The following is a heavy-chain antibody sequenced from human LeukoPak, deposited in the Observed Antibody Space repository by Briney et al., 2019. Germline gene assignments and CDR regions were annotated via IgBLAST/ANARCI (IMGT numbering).Heavy chain of an antibody. CDR3: AKVIAVAVF. V-gene: IGHV3-30-3*01. D-gene: IGHD6-19*01. Sequence: GGSLRLSCAASGFTFGSYPMHWLRQAPGKGLEWVAVISYDGGNTYYADSVKGRFTISRDNSKNTLYLQMNSLRAEDTAVYYCAKVIAVAVFWGQGTLVTVSS. CDR1: GFTFGSYP. J-gene: IGHJ4*02. CDR2: ISYDGGNT.